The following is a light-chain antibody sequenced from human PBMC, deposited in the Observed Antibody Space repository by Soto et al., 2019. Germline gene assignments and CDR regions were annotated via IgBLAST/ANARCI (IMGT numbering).Light chain of an antibody. CDR3: QQRSNWPPQYT. V-gene: IGKV3-11*01. J-gene: IGKJ2*01. Sequence: PGERATLSCRASQSVSSYLAWYQQKPGQAPRLLIYDASNRATGIPARFSGSGSGTDFTLTISSLEPEDFAVYYCQQRSNWPPQYTFGQGTKLEIK. CDR2: DAS. CDR1: QSVSSY.